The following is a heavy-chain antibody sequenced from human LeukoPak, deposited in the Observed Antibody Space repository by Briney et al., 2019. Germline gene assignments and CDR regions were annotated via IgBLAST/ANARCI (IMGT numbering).Heavy chain of an antibody. V-gene: IGHV1-2*02. CDR2: INPNSGGT. D-gene: IGHD2-2*01. Sequence: RASVKVSCKASGYTFTGYYMHWVRQAPGQGLEWMGWINPNSGGTNYAQKFQGRVTMTRDTSISTAYMELSRLRSDDTAVYYCVRDRTKYCSSTSCPLDYWGQGTLVTVSS. CDR3: VRDRTKYCSSTSCPLDY. J-gene: IGHJ4*02. CDR1: GYTFTGYY.